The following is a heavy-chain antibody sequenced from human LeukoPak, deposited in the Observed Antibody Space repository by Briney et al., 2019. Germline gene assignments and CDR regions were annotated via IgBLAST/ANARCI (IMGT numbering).Heavy chain of an antibody. Sequence: PSETLSLTCTVSGGSISSYYWSWIRQPPGKGLEWIGYIYYSGSTNYNPSLKSRVTISVDTSKNQFSLMLSSVTAADTAVYYCARHDIVAHTPIDYWGQGTLVTVSS. V-gene: IGHV4-59*08. J-gene: IGHJ4*02. D-gene: IGHD5-12*01. CDR1: GGSISSYY. CDR2: IYYSGST. CDR3: ARHDIVAHTPIDY.